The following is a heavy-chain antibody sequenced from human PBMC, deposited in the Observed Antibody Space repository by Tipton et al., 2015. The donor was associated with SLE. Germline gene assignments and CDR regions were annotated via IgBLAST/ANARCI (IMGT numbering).Heavy chain of an antibody. J-gene: IGHJ4*02. D-gene: IGHD3-16*01. CDR1: GGSISSYY. Sequence: LRLSCTVSGGSISSYYCSWFRPPPGMGLGWIGFVYNSGIIIYNPSLKSRVTITVYMSQSQFSLQLTSVTAADTAVYYFAKDVGGNSPFDSWGQGTLVTVSS. CDR2: VYNSGII. CDR3: AKDVGGNSPFDS. V-gene: IGHV4-4*08.